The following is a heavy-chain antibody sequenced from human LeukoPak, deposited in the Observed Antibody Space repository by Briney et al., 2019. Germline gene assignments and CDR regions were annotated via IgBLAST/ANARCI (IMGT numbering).Heavy chain of an antibody. J-gene: IGHJ4*02. D-gene: IGHD1-26*01. Sequence: AGGSLRLSCAASGFTFSSYAMSWVRQAPGKGLEWVSAISGSGGSTYYADSVKGRFTISRDNSKNTVDLQMDSLRAEDTAVYYCAKGQYTGTSFFDYWGQGTLVTVSS. CDR3: AKGQYTGTSFFDY. CDR2: ISGSGGST. CDR1: GFTFSSYA. V-gene: IGHV3-23*01.